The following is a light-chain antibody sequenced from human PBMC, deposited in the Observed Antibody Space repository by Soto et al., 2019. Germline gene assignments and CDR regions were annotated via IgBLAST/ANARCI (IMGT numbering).Light chain of an antibody. J-gene: IGKJ1*01. V-gene: IGKV1-5*03. CDR3: QEYNNYWT. Sequence: DIQMTQSPSTLSGSVVDIVTISCLASQTISSWLAWYQQKPGKAPKLLIYKASTLKSGVPSRFSGSGSGTDFTLTISSLQPEDFATYYCQEYNNYWTCGQGTKVDIK. CDR2: KAS. CDR1: QTISSW.